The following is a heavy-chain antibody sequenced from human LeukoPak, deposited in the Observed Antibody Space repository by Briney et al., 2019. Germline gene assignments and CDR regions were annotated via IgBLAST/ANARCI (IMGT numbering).Heavy chain of an antibody. J-gene: IGHJ3*02. CDR2: IYYSGST. D-gene: IGHD3-22*01. CDR3: ARQAVTMIPTPRSDAFDI. CDR1: GGSISSGGYY. V-gene: IGHV4-30-2*01. Sequence: PSETLSLTCTVSGGSISSGGYYWSWIRQPPGKGLEWIGYIYYSGSTYYNPSLKSRVTISVDTSKNQFSLKLSSVTAADTAVYYCARQAVTMIPTPRSDAFDIWGQGTMVTVSS.